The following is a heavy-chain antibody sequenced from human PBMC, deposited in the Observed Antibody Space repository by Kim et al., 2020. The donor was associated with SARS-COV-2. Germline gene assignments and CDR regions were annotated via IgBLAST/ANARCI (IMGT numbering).Heavy chain of an antibody. CDR2: ISSGGDTI. Sequence: GGSLRLSCAASGFTFSNYAIAWVRQAPGKGLEWISYISSGGDTIYYADSVKGRFTISRDDAKNSLYLQLNTLRDEDTALYYCARRDGFRMFDYWGQGTLVTVSS. D-gene: IGHD2-15*01. V-gene: IGHV3-48*02. J-gene: IGHJ4*02. CDR3: ARRDGFRMFDY. CDR1: GFTFSNYA.